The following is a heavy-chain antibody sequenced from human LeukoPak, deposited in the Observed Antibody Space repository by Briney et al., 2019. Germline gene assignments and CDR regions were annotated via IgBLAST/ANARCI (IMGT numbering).Heavy chain of an antibody. CDR1: GGSISSGGYS. CDR3: ARADSYDSSGYYSLRHDAFDI. D-gene: IGHD3-22*01. Sequence: SQTLSLTCAISGGSISSGGYSWNWIRQAPGKGLEWIGYSYYSGDTYYNPSLNSRVTISIDRSKNQFSLKLSSVTAADTAVYYCARADSYDSSGYYSLRHDAFDIWGQGTMVTVSS. V-gene: IGHV4-30-2*01. J-gene: IGHJ3*02. CDR2: SYYSGDT.